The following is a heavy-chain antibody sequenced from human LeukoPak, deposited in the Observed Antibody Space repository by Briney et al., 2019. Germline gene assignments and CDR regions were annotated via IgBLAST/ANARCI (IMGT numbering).Heavy chain of an antibody. CDR2: INHSGST. J-gene: IGHJ4*02. Sequence: SETLSLTCAVYGGSFSGYYWSWIRQPPGKGLEWIGEINHSGSTNYNPSLKGRVTISVDTSKNQFSLKLSSVTAADTAVYYCARSRAFCGWYRYWGQGTLVTVSS. D-gene: IGHD6-19*01. CDR3: ARSRAFCGWYRY. CDR1: GGSFSGYY. V-gene: IGHV4-34*01.